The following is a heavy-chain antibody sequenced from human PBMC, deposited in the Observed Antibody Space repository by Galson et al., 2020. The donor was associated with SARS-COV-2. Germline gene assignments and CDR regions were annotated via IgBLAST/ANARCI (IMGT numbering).Heavy chain of an antibody. CDR3: VRGMINVVRGDVTSYFDS. CDR2: INSDGSST. V-gene: IGHV3-74*01. CDR1: GFNFRGYW. D-gene: IGHD3-10*01. Sequence: GGSLRLSCAASGFNFRGYWMYWVRQVPGKGLVWVSFINSDGSSTNYGDSVKGRFTISRDNAKNTLYLQMNSLRAEDTAVYYCVRGMINVVRGDVTSYFDSWGQGTLVTVS. J-gene: IGHJ4*02.